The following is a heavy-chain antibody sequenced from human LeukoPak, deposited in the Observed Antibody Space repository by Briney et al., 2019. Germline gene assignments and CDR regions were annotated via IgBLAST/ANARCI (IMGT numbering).Heavy chain of an antibody. D-gene: IGHD3-10*01. CDR1: GYTFTGYY. CDR3: ARELAYWTMVRGASSDY. J-gene: IGHJ4*02. CDR2: INPNSGGT. V-gene: IGHV1-2*02. Sequence: ASVKVSCKASGYTFTGYYMHWVRQAPGQGLEWMGWINPNSGGTNYAQKFQGRVTMTRDTSISTAYMELSRLRSDDTAVYYCARELAYWTMVRGASSDYWGQGTLVTVSS.